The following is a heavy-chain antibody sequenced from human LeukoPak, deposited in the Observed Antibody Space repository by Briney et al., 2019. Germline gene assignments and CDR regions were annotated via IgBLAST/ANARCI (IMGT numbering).Heavy chain of an antibody. CDR3: ARDKAAAATGAFDI. V-gene: IGHV4-30-2*01. CDR1: GGSISSGGYY. Sequence: PSGTLSLTCTVSGGSISSGGYYWSWIRQPPGKGLEWIGYIYHSGSTFYTPSLQSRVTISVDRSKNQFSLKLGSVTAADTAVYYCARDKAAAATGAFDIWGQGTMVTISS. D-gene: IGHD6-13*01. CDR2: IYHSGST. J-gene: IGHJ3*02.